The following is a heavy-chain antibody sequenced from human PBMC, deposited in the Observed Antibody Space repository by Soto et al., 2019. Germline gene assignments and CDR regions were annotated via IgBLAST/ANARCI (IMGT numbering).Heavy chain of an antibody. V-gene: IGHV3-23*01. CDR2: ISGSGGST. CDR3: ARRVEDTAMVSLDYYYYYYMDV. Sequence: GGSLRLSCAASGFTFSSYAMSWVRQAPGKGLEWVSAISGSGGSTYYADSVKGRFTISRDNSKNTLYLQMNSLRAEDTAVYYCARRVEDTAMVSLDYYYYYYMDVWGKGTTVTVSS. D-gene: IGHD5-18*01. CDR1: GFTFSSYA. J-gene: IGHJ6*03.